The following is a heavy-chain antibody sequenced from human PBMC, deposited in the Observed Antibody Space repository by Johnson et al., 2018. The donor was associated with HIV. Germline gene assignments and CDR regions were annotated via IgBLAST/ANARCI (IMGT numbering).Heavy chain of an antibody. CDR2: ISWNSGSI. J-gene: IGHJ3*02. D-gene: IGHD3-16*01. CDR3: ARVPVVIGGVRKAFDI. CDR1: GFTFDDYA. Sequence: VQLVESGGGLVQPGRSLRLSCAASGFTFDDYAMHWVRQAPGKGLEWVSGISWNSGSIGYADSVKGRFTIASDNAKNSLYLQMNSLRAEDTAVYYCARVPVVIGGVRKAFDIWGQGTMVTVAS. V-gene: IGHV3-9*01.